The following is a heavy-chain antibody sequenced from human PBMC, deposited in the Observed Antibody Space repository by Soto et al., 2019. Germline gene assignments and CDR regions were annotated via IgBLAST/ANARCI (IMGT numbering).Heavy chain of an antibody. Sequence: EVQLVESGGGLVQPGGSLRLSCAASGFTFTSYWMSWVRQAPGKGLEWVANIKQDGSSKYYGDSVKGRFTVSRDNAKSSIYLQMDRLREDDTAVYRCARLRFILLERDFVFWGQGILVTVSS. D-gene: IGHD3-3*01. V-gene: IGHV3-7*05. J-gene: IGHJ4*02. CDR2: IKQDGSSK. CDR3: ARLRFILLERDFVF. CDR1: GFTFTSYW.